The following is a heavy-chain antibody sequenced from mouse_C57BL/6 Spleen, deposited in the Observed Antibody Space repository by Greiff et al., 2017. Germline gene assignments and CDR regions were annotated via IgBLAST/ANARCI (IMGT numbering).Heavy chain of an antibody. CDR1: GYTFTSYG. Sequence: VQWVESGAELARPGASVKLSCKASGYTFTSYGISWVKQRTGQGLEWIGEIYPRSGNTYYIEKFKGKATLTADKSSSTAYMELRSLTSEDSAVYFCARGDYYGSSPFDYWGQGTTLTVSS. D-gene: IGHD1-1*01. V-gene: IGHV1-81*01. CDR2: IYPRSGNT. CDR3: ARGDYYGSSPFDY. J-gene: IGHJ2*01.